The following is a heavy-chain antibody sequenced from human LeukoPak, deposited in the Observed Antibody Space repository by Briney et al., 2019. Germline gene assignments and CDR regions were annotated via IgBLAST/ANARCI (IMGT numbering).Heavy chain of an antibody. Sequence: ASVKVSCKASGYTFTSYYMHWVRQAPGQGLEWMGIINPSGGSTSYAQKFQGRVTMTRDTSTSTVYMELSSLRSEDTAVYYCASSGDYDTSGLYYYDGMDVWGQGTTVTVSS. CDR2: INPSGGST. CDR3: ASSGDYDTSGLYYYDGMDV. J-gene: IGHJ6*02. V-gene: IGHV1-46*01. D-gene: IGHD3-22*01. CDR1: GYTFTSYY.